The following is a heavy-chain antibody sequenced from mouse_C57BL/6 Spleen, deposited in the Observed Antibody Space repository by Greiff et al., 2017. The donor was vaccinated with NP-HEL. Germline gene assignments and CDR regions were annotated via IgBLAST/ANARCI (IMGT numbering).Heavy chain of an antibody. V-gene: IGHV3-6*01. D-gene: IGHD2-1*01. CDR1: GYSITSGYY. CDR3: AREKIYYGNIDY. Sequence: EVQRVESGPGLVKPSQSLSLTCSVTGYSITSGYYWNWIRQFPGNKLEWMGYISYDGSNNYNPSLKNRISITRDTSKNQFFLKLNSVTTEDTATYYCAREKIYYGNIDYWGQGTTLTVSS. J-gene: IGHJ2*01. CDR2: ISYDGSN.